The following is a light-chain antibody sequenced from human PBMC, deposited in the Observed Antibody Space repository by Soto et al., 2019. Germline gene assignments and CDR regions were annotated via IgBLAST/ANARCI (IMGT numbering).Light chain of an antibody. CDR2: DAS. CDR1: QGISSA. CDR3: QQFNSYPLIT. V-gene: IGKV1-13*02. Sequence: AIQLTQSPFSLSASVGDRVTITCRASQGISSALAWYQQKPGKAPKLLIYDASSLESGVQSRFSGSGSGTDFTLTISSLQTEDFATYYCQQFNSYPLITFGQGTRLEIK. J-gene: IGKJ5*01.